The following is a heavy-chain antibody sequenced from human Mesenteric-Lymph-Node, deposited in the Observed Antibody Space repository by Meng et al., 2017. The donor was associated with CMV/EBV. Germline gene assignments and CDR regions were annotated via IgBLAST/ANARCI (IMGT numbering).Heavy chain of an antibody. V-gene: IGHV3-23*01. Sequence: GESLKISCAASGFTFSSYAMSWVRQAPGKRLEWVSAISGSGGSTYYTGSVKGRFTISRDNPKNTLYLQMNSLRAEDTAVYYCAKSRPGDFWSGYYPFDYWGQGTLVTVSS. CDR1: GFTFSSYA. D-gene: IGHD3-3*01. J-gene: IGHJ4*02. CDR3: AKSRPGDFWSGYYPFDY. CDR2: ISGSGGST.